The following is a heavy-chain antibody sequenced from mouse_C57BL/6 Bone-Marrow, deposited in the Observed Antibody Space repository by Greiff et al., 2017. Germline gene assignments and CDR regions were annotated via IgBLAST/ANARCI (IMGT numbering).Heavy chain of an antibody. CDR2: IYPRDGST. V-gene: IGHV1-85*01. D-gene: IGHD1-1*01. CDR3: ARHYGSSYWYFDV. J-gene: IGHJ1*03. CDR1: GYTFTSYD. Sequence: VQLQQSGPELVKPGASVKLSCKASGYTFTSYDINWVKQRPGQGLEWIGWIYPRDGSTKYNEKFKGKATLTVATSSSTAYMELHSLTSEDSAVYFCARHYGSSYWYFDVWGTGTTVTVSS.